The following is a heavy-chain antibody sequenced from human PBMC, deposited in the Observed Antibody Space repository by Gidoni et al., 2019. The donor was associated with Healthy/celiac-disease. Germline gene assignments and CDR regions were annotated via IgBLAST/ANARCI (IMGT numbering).Heavy chain of an antibody. CDR1: GFTFRCYA. D-gene: IGHD6-19*01. V-gene: IGHV3-23*01. J-gene: IGHJ4*02. Sequence: EVQLLESGGGLVQPGGSLRRPCAGYGFTFRCYAMSWVRPAPGKVLEWVSAISGSGGSTYCAYSVKGRFTISRYNSKNTLYLQMNSLRAEDTAVYYCAGGGGGVAGIDYWGQGTLVTVSS. CDR2: ISGSGGST. CDR3: AGGGGGVAGIDY.